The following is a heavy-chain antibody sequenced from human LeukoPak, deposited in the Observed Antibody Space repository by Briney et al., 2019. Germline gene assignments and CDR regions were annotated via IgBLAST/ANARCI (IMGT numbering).Heavy chain of an antibody. D-gene: IGHD2-2*02. J-gene: IGHJ5*02. Sequence: SETLSLTCAVYGGSFSGYYLSWIRQPPGKGLEWIGEINHSGSTNYNPSLKSRVTISVDTSKNQFSLKLSSVPAADTAVYYCARGGYCSSTSCYTELGFDPWGQGTLVTVSS. CDR2: INHSGST. CDR3: ARGGYCSSTSCYTELGFDP. V-gene: IGHV4-34*01. CDR1: GGSFSGYY.